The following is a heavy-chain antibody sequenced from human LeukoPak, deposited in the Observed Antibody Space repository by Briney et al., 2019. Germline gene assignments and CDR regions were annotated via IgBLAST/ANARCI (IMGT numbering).Heavy chain of an antibody. J-gene: IGHJ6*02. V-gene: IGHV3-74*01. CDR3: ARGPNFDWLLRNYYYYGMDV. CDR1: GFTFSSYW. CDR2: INSDGSST. D-gene: IGHD3-9*01. Sequence: PGGSLRLSCAASGFTFSSYWMHWVRQAPGKGLVWVSRINSDGSSTSYADSVKGRFTISRDNAKNTLYLQMNSLRAEDTAVYYCARGPNFDWLLRNYYYYGMDVWGQGTTVTVSS.